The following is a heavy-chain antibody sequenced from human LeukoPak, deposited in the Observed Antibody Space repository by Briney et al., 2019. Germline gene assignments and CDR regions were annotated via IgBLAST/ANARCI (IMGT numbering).Heavy chain of an antibody. CDR2: ISYDGSNK. V-gene: IGHV3-30*03. Sequence: GGSLRLSCEASGFTFSSYGIHWVRQAPGKGLEWVAVISYDGSNKYYADSVKGRFTISRDNSKNTLYLQMNSLRPEDTAVYYCAREPTYSSSLDYWGQGTLVTVSS. CDR3: AREPTYSSSLDY. CDR1: GFTFSSYG. J-gene: IGHJ4*02. D-gene: IGHD6-6*01.